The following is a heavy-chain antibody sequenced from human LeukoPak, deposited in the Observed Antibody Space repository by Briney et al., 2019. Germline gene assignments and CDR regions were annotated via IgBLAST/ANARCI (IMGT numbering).Heavy chain of an antibody. D-gene: IGHD3-3*01. J-gene: IGHJ4*02. CDR3: AKDYDFWSAYWSV. CDR1: GFTFSSYA. CDR2: IRGSGGST. V-gene: IGHV3-23*01. Sequence: PGGSLRLSCAASGFTFSSYAMSWVRQAPGKGLEWVSAIRGSGGSTYYADSVKGRFTISRDNSKNTLYLQMNSLRAEDTAVYYCAKDYDFWSAYWSVWGQGTLVTVSS.